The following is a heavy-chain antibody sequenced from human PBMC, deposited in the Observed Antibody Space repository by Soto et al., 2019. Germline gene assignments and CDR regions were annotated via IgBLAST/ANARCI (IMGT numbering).Heavy chain of an antibody. CDR2: ISGSGDST. V-gene: IGHV3-23*01. CDR1: GFTFSRYA. Sequence: EVQLLESGGGLVQPGGSLRLSCAASGFTFSRYAMRWVRQAPVKGLEWVSAISGSGDSTYYADSVKGRFTISRDNSKNTLYLQMNSLRAEDTAVYYCARRGSGSYYGYRGQGTLVTVSS. D-gene: IGHD1-26*01. J-gene: IGHJ4*02. CDR3: ARRGSGSYYGY.